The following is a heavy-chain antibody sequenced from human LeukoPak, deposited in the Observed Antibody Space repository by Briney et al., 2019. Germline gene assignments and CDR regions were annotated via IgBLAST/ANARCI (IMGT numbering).Heavy chain of an antibody. CDR2: IIPIFGTA. D-gene: IGHD3-22*01. Sequence: GASVKVSCKASGGTFSSYAISWVRQAPGRGLEWMGGIIPIFGTANYAQKFQGRVTITADESTSTAYMELSSLRSEDTAVYYCARAGVTMIVVDYFDYWGQGTLVTVSS. V-gene: IGHV1-69*13. CDR3: ARAGVTMIVVDYFDY. CDR1: GGTFSSYA. J-gene: IGHJ4*02.